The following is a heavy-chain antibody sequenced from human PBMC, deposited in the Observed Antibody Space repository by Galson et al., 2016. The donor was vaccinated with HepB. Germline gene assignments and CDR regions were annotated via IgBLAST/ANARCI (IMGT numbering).Heavy chain of an antibody. D-gene: IGHD5-18*01. J-gene: IGHJ4*02. CDR2: IKQDGSKN. CDR3: ATLCNSYGLN. Sequence: SLRLSCAASGFTFSSYWMSWVRQTPGKELEWVANIKQDGSKNEYVDSVKGRFTISRDNAKNSLYLQMNSLRADDTAVYYCATLCNSYGLNWGQGTLVTVSS. V-gene: IGHV3-7*01. CDR1: GFTFSSYW.